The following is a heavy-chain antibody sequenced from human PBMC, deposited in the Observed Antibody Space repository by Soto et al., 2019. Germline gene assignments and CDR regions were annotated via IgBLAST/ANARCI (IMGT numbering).Heavy chain of an antibody. CDR2: IYYTGST. Sequence: PSETLSLTCSVSGGSVTNYYWSWIRQPPGKGLEWIGYIYYTGSTNYNPSLKSRVTISVDTSNNQFSLKLSSVTAADTAVYYCAGAYNDRSGYAVDPWGKGTLVTVSS. V-gene: IGHV4-59*08. J-gene: IGHJ5*02. CDR1: GGSVTNYY. D-gene: IGHD3-22*01. CDR3: AGAYNDRSGYAVDP.